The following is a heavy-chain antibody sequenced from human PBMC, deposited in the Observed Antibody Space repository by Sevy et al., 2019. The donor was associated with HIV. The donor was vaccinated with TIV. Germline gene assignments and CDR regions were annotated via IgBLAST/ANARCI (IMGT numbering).Heavy chain of an antibody. V-gene: IGHV3-74*01. Sequence: GGSLRLSCAASGFTFSSHWMHWVRQAPGKGLVWVSGLTGDGSSASYADFVKGRFTISRDNAKNTVYLQISSLTADDTAVYDCTRGRSGTYGWFDPWGQGTLVTVSS. CDR3: TRGRSGTYGWFDP. J-gene: IGHJ5*02. D-gene: IGHD6-19*01. CDR1: GFTFSSHW. CDR2: LTGDGSSA.